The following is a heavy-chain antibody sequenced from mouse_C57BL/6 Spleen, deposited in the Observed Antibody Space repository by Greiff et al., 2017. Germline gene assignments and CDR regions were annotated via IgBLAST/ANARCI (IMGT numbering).Heavy chain of an antibody. CDR3: ARLGLLFDY. CDR1: GYTFTSYW. D-gene: IGHD2-3*01. V-gene: IGHV1-50*01. Sequence: QVQLQQPGAELVKPGASVKLSCKASGYTFTSYWMQWVKQRPGQGLEWIGDIDPSDSYTNYNQKFKGKATLTVDTSSSTAYVQLGSLTSEDSAVYYCARLGLLFDYWGQGTTLTVAS. CDR2: IDPSDSYT. J-gene: IGHJ2*01.